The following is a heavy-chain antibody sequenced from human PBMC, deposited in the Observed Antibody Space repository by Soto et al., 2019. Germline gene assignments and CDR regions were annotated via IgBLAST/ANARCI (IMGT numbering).Heavy chain of an antibody. Sequence: EVQLVESGGVVVQPGGSLRLSCAASGFTFDDYTMHWVRQAPGKGLEWVSLISWDGGSTYYADSVKGRFTISRDNSKNSLYLQMNSLRTEDTALYYCANDGENYYWDYWGQGTLVTVSS. CDR1: GFTFDDYT. J-gene: IGHJ4*02. V-gene: IGHV3-43*01. CDR3: ANDGENYYWDY. D-gene: IGHD3-10*01. CDR2: ISWDGGST.